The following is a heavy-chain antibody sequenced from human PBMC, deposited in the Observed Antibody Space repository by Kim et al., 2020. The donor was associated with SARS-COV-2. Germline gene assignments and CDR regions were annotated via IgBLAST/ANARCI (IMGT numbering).Heavy chain of an antibody. CDR3: ARRRQRTAARDYYYMDV. CDR2: INHSGRT. CDR1: GGSFSGNY. D-gene: IGHD6-25*01. V-gene: IGHV4-34*01. J-gene: IGHJ6*03. Sequence: SETLSLTCAVYGGSFSGNYWSWIRQPPGKGLEWIGEINHSGRTNYNPSLKSRVTISVNTSKNQFSLRVSSVTAADAGVYYCARRRQRTAARDYYYMDVWGNGTTVTVSS.